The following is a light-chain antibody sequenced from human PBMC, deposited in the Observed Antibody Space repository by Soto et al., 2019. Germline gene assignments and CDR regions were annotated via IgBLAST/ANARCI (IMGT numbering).Light chain of an antibody. J-gene: IGKJ5*01. CDR1: QSIGDT. V-gene: IGKV3-15*01. CDR2: GAS. CDR3: QQCHATPLP. Sequence: EIVMTQYPATLSVSPGGRATLSCRASQSIGDTLAWYQQKPGQAPRLLIYGASSRVTGFPARFSGSGSGTDFTLTITSLQPEDGGIYYCQQCHATPLPFGHGTRLEIK.